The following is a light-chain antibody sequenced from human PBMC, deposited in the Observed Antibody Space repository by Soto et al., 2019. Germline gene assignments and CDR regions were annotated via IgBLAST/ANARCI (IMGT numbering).Light chain of an antibody. CDR2: EVN. CDR1: SSDVGGYNY. J-gene: IGLJ2*01. V-gene: IGLV2-8*01. Sequence: SALTQPPSASGSPGQSVTISCTGTSSDVGGYNYVSWYQQHPGKAPKLMIYEVNQRPSGVPDRFSGSKSGNTASLTVSGLQADDEADYYCSSYAGSNNLVFGGGTKVTVL. CDR3: SSYAGSNNLV.